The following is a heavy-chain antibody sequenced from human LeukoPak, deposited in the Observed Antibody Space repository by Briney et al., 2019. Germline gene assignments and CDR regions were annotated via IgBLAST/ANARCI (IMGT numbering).Heavy chain of an antibody. J-gene: IGHJ4*02. CDR3: ARHMATPGTRGFDS. Sequence: PSETLSLTCAVSGGSISSANWWSWVRQPPGKGLEWIGEIYLGGKNNYNPSLKSRLTISIDTSKNQFSLKLISVTAADTALYYCARHMATPGTRGFDSWGQGTLVTVSS. CDR1: GGSISSANW. D-gene: IGHD5-24*01. V-gene: IGHV4-4*02. CDR2: IYLGGKN.